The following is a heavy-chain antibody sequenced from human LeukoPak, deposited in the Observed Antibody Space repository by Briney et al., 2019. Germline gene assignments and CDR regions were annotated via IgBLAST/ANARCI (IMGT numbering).Heavy chain of an antibody. Sequence: GASVKVSCKTSGDTFSGYYMHWVRQAPGQGLEWMGWINPDSGGTNYAQKFQGRVTMTRDTSMTTAYMELNRLRSDDTAVYYCARDPQWFQLRYWGQGTLVTVSS. D-gene: IGHD3-22*01. J-gene: IGHJ4*02. V-gene: IGHV1-2*02. CDR1: GDTFSGYY. CDR2: INPDSGGT. CDR3: ARDPQWFQLRY.